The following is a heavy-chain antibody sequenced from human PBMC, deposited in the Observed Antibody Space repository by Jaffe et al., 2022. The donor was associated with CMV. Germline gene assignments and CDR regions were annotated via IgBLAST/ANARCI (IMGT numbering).Heavy chain of an antibody. D-gene: IGHD6-13*01. Sequence: EVQLLESGGGLVQPGGSLRLSCAASGFTFSSYAMSWVRQAPGKGLEWVSAISGSGGSTYYADSVKGRFTISRDNSKNTLYLQMNSLRAEDTAVYYCAKHYRSRYSSSWPYYFDYWGQGTLVTVSS. CDR1: GFTFSSYA. J-gene: IGHJ4*02. CDR3: AKHYRSRYSSSWPYYFDY. CDR2: ISGSGGST. V-gene: IGHV3-23*01.